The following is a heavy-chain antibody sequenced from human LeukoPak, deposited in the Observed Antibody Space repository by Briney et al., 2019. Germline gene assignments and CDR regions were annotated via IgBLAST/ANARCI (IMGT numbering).Heavy chain of an antibody. J-gene: IGHJ6*02. Sequence: PSETLSLTCAVYGGSFSASYWSWIRHPPNKGLEWIGEINHSGSTNYNPSLKSRVTISVDTSKNQFSLKLSSVTAADTAVYYCAGGSGGSGSMDVWGQGTTVTVSS. D-gene: IGHD3-10*01. CDR1: GGSFSASY. CDR2: INHSGST. V-gene: IGHV4-34*01. CDR3: AGGSGGSGSMDV.